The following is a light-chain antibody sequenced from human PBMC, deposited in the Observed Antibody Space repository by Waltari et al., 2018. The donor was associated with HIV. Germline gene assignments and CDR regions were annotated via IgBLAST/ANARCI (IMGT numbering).Light chain of an antibody. CDR3: QSYDSSLRNYV. J-gene: IGLJ1*01. V-gene: IGLV1-40*01. Sequence: QSLLTQPPSMSGAPGQRVTISCTGSSSNIGAGYDAHWYQQLPGTAPKLLMWYASKRPLWLPDRFSGAKTGPSASLVSTGLQAEDEAYYYCQSYDSSLRNYVFGTGTKVTFI. CDR1: SSNIGAGYD. CDR2: YAS.